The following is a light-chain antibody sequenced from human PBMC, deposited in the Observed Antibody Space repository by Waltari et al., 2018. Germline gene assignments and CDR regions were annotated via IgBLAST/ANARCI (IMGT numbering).Light chain of an antibody. Sequence: QSALTQPASVSGSPGQSITISCTGTSSDVGAYNYFSWYQQHPGKAPKLMIYEVSNRPSGVSNRFSGSKSGNTASLTISGLQAEDEADYYCSSYTTSSAPGVFGTGTRVTVL. CDR1: SSDVGAYNY. CDR3: SSYTTSSAPGV. V-gene: IGLV2-14*01. J-gene: IGLJ1*01. CDR2: EVS.